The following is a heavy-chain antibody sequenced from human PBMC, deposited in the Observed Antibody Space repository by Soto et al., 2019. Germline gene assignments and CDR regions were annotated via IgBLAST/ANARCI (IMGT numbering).Heavy chain of an antibody. V-gene: IGHV3-23*01. CDR3: AKDQGYYYGSGNYYKVFDY. CDR2: ISGSGGST. J-gene: IGHJ4*02. CDR1: GFTFSSYA. Sequence: GGSLRLSCAASGFTFSSYALSWVRQAPGKGLEWVSAISGSGGSTYYADSVKGRFTISRDNSKNTLYLQMNSLRAEDTAVYYCAKDQGYYYGSGNYYKVFDYWGQGTLVTSPQ. D-gene: IGHD3-10*01.